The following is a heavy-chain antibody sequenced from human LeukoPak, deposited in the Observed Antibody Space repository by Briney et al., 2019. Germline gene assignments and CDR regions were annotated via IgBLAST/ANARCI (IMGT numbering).Heavy chain of an antibody. Sequence: GGSLRLSCAASGFTFSDYAMTWVRQAPGKGLEWVATISGSGVMTYYADSVKGRFAVSGDTSKNTLYLQMSSLTAADTAVYYCAKDRSIGTYYTFDHWGQGTLVTVSS. D-gene: IGHD1-26*01. CDR2: ISGSGVMT. J-gene: IGHJ4*02. V-gene: IGHV3-23*01. CDR3: AKDRSIGTYYTFDH. CDR1: GFTFSDYA.